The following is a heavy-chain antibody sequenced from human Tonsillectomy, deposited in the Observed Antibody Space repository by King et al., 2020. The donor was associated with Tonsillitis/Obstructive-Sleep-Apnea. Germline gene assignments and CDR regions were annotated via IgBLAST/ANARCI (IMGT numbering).Heavy chain of an antibody. CDR3: IRREGIPTMRDTGMYV. CDR1: GFALSGSA. V-gene: IGHV3-73*01. J-gene: IGHJ6*02. D-gene: IGHD3-22*01. CDR2: IRSKPNNDAT. Sequence: QLVQSGGGLVQPGGSLKLSCAASGFALSGSAVHWVRQASGKGLEWVGRIRSKPNNDATAYDASVKGSFTNFRDDSKNTAYLQMNSLTTEDTSVYFCIRREGIPTMRDTGMYVWGQGTTLTVSS.